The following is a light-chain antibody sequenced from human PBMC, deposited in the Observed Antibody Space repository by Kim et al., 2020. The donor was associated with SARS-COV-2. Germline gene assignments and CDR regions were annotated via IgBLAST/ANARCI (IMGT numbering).Light chain of an antibody. CDR3: QQYASSPYT. Sequence: PGDTAALSCRASQTLRSSYLAWYQQSPGQAPRLLIYGATSRATGIPARFSGSGSGTDFTLTISRLEPQDFAVYYCQQYASSPYTFGQGTKLEI. CDR2: GAT. J-gene: IGKJ2*01. CDR1: QTLRSSY. V-gene: IGKV3-20*01.